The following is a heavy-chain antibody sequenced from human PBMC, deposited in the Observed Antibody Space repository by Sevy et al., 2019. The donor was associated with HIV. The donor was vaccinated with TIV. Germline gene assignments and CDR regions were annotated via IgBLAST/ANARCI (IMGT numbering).Heavy chain of an antibody. D-gene: IGHD3-22*01. CDR1: GYTLTKLG. V-gene: IGHV1-24*01. CDR3: ATTKDYYESSGSPFDY. CDR2: FDPEDGET. J-gene: IGHJ4*02. Sequence: GESLKISCKVSGYTLTKLGMHWVRQAPGKGLEWMGSFDPEDGETICAQKFQGRLTMTEDTSTDTAYMDLSSLRSEDTAVYFCATTKDYYESSGSPFDYWGQGTVVTVSS.